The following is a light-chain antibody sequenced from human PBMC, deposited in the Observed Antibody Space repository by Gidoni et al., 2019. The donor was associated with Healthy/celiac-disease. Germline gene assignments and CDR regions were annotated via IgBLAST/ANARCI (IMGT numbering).Light chain of an antibody. CDR3: QQYDTLPLT. CDR2: DAS. J-gene: IGKJ3*01. Sequence: DIQMTQSPSSLSASVGDRVTITCQARQDIRNYLNWYQQQPGKAPKLLIYDASNLETGFPSRFSGSGSGTDFTFTISSLHPEDIATYYCQQYDTLPLTFGPXTKVDIK. CDR1: QDIRNY. V-gene: IGKV1-33*01.